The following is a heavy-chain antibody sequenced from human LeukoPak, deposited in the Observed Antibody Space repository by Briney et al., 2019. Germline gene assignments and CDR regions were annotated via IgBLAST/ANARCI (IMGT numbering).Heavy chain of an antibody. V-gene: IGHV4-4*07. CDR2: IYSSGST. CDR1: GGSISSYY. CDR3: ARTTEAHSWRTRYYDYYMDV. J-gene: IGHJ6*03. D-gene: IGHD6-13*01. Sequence: SETLSLTCTVSGGSISSYYWSWIRQPAGKGLEWIGRIYSSGSTNYNPSLKSRVTISVDTSKNQFSLKLSSVTAADTAVYYCARTTEAHSWRTRYYDYYMDVWGKGTTVTVSS.